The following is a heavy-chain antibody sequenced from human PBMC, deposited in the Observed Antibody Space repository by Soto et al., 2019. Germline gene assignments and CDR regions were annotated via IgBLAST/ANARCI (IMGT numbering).Heavy chain of an antibody. CDR2: ISAYNGNT. Sequence: GASVKVCCKASGYTFTSCGISWVRQAPGQGLEWMGWISAYNGNTNYAQKLQGRVTMTTDTPTSTAYMELRSLRSDDTAVYYCARERFLEWFHGYYYGMDVWGQGTTVTVSS. D-gene: IGHD3-3*01. CDR1: GYTFTSCG. J-gene: IGHJ6*02. V-gene: IGHV1-18*01. CDR3: ARERFLEWFHGYYYGMDV.